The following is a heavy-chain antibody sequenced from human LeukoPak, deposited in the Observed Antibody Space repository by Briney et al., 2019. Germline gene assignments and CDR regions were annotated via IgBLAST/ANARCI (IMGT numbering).Heavy chain of an antibody. Sequence: VSVKVSCKASGYTFTSYYMHWVRQAPGQGLEWMGIINPSGGSTRYAQKFQGRVTMTRDTSTSTVYMDLSSLRSEDTAVYYCATVGYCQFFDYGGQGTLVTVSS. D-gene: IGHD2-15*01. J-gene: IGHJ4*02. CDR3: ATVGYCQFFDY. CDR2: INPSGGST. V-gene: IGHV1-46*01. CDR1: GYTFTSYY.